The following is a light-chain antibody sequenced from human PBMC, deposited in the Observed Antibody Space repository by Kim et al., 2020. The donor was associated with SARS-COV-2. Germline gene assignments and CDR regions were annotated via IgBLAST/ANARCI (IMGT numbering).Light chain of an antibody. Sequence: QSVLTQPPSASGTPGQRVTISCSGSSSNIGSNYVYWYQQLPGTAPKLLICSNNQRPSGVPDRFSGSKSGTSASLAISGLRSEDEADYYCAAWDDSLSVFYVFGTGTKVTVL. V-gene: IGLV1-47*02. CDR3: AAWDDSLSVFYV. CDR1: SSNIGSNY. J-gene: IGLJ1*01. CDR2: SNN.